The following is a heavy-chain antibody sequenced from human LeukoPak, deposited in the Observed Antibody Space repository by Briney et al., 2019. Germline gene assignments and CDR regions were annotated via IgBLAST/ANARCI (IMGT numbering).Heavy chain of an antibody. CDR3: ASTKSGYSGYGYFDY. CDR1: GGTFSSYA. J-gene: IGHJ4*02. CDR2: IIPILGIA. D-gene: IGHD5-12*01. V-gene: IGHV1-69*04. Sequence: SVKVSCKASGGTFSSYAISWVRQAPGQGLEWMGRIIPILGIANYAQKFQDRVTITADKSTSTAYMELSSLRSEDTAVYYCASTKSGYSGYGYFDYWGQGTLVTVSS.